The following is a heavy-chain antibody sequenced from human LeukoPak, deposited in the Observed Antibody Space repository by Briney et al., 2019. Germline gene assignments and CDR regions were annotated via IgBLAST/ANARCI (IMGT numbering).Heavy chain of an antibody. CDR1: GFTFSSYA. CDR2: ISGSGGST. J-gene: IGHJ4*02. CDR3: AKFVEGYYYDSSGYYYLDY. V-gene: IGHV3-23*01. Sequence: GGSLRLSCAASGFTFSSYAMSWVRQAPGKGLEWVSAISGSGGSTYYADSVKGRCTISRDNSKNTLYLQMNSLRAEDTAVYYCAKFVEGYYYDSSGYYYLDYWGQGTLVTVSS. D-gene: IGHD3-22*01.